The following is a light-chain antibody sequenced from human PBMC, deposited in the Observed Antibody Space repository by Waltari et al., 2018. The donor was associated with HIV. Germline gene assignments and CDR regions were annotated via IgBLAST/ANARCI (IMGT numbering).Light chain of an antibody. CDR3: QSYDSSLSGSWV. CDR1: SSNIGAGYD. J-gene: IGLJ3*02. Sequence: QSVLTQPPSVSGAPGQRVTISCTGSSSNIGAGYDVHWYQQLPGIAPKLLIYGNSNRPSVVPDRFSVSKSGTSASLAITGLQAEDEADYYCQSYDSSLSGSWVFGGGTKLTVL. CDR2: GNS. V-gene: IGLV1-40*01.